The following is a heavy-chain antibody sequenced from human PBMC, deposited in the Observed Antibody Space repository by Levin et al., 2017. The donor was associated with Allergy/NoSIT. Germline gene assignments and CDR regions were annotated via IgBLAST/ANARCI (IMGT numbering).Heavy chain of an antibody. V-gene: IGHV3-21*01. CDR3: ARGTSLKPADY. J-gene: IGHJ4*02. CDR2: ISSSSSYI. Sequence: GGSLRLSCAASGFTFSSYSMNWVRQAPGKGLEWVSSISSSSSYIYYADSVKGRFTISRDNAKNSLYLQMNSLRAEDTAVYYCARGTSLKPADYWGQGTLVTVSS. CDR1: GFTFSSYS. D-gene: IGHD2-2*01.